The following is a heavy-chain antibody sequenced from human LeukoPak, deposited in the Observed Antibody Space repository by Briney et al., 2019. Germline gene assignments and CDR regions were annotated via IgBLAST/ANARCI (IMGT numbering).Heavy chain of an antibody. CDR3: AKARGYGSGYFEY. V-gene: IGHV4-59*08. CDR2: IYYSGST. CDR1: GGSISSYY. D-gene: IGHD3-10*01. J-gene: IGHJ4*02. Sequence: SETLSLTCTVSGGSISSYYWSWIRQPPGKGLEWIGYIYYSGSTNYNPSLKSRVTISVDTSKNQFSLNLTSVTAADTAVYFCAKARGYGSGYFEYWGQGILVPVSS.